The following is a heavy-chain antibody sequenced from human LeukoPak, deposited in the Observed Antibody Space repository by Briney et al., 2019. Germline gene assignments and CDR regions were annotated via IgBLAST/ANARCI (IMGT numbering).Heavy chain of an antibody. Sequence: PSETLSLTCTVSGGSISSIKYWWGWIRQPPGKGLEWIGSICYSGSTFYNPSLKSRGTLSVDTPKNQFSLRVSSVTAADTAVYYCARIENYIPVHRIDPWGQGTLVTVSS. CDR3: ARIENYIPVHRIDP. D-gene: IGHD1-14*01. CDR2: ICYSGST. J-gene: IGHJ5*02. CDR1: GGSISSIKYW. V-gene: IGHV4-39*01.